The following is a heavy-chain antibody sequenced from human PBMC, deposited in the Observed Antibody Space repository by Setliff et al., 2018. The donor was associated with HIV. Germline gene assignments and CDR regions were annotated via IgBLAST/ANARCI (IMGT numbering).Heavy chain of an antibody. V-gene: IGHV3-21*01. CDR3: AGSRGYFVKAE. J-gene: IGHJ4*02. CDR2: ISSNIIYI. CDR1: GFTFSTYC. D-gene: IGHD3-22*01. Sequence: GGSLRLSCAASGFTFSTYCMNWVRQAPGKGLEWISSISSNIIYIYYADSVRGRFTISRDNAKDSLYLQMNSLRGEDTAVYYCAGSRGYFVKAEWGQGTLVTVSS.